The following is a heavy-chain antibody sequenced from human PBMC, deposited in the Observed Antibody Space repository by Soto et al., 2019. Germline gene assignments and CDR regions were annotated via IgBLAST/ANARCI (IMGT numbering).Heavy chain of an antibody. CDR1: GFTFSSYA. J-gene: IGHJ2*01. CDR3: ARGPAAMVWYFDL. CDR2: ISYDGSNK. D-gene: IGHD2-2*01. V-gene: IGHV3-30-3*01. Sequence: QVQLVESGGGVVQPGRSLRLSCAASGFTFSSYAMHWVRQAPGKGLEWVAVISYDGSNKYYADSVKGRFTISRDNSKNTLYLQMNSLRAEDTAVYYCARGPAAMVWYFDLWGRGTLVTVSS.